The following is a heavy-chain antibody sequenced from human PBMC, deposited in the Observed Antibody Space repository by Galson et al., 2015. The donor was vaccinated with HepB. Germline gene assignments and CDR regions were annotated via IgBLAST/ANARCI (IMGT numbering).Heavy chain of an antibody. CDR1: GFTFSSYS. CDR2: ISSSSSTI. CDR3: ARERVRGVIILSGGYYFDY. Sequence: SLRLSCAASGFTFSSYSMNWVRQAPGKGLEWVSYISSSSSTIYYADSVKGRFTISRDNAKNSLYLQMNSLRAEDTAVYYCARERVRGVIILSGGYYFDYWGQGTLVTVSS. J-gene: IGHJ4*02. V-gene: IGHV3-48*01. D-gene: IGHD3-10*01.